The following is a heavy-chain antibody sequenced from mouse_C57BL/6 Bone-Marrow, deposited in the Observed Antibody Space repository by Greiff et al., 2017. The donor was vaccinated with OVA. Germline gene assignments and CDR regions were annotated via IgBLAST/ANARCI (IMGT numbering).Heavy chain of an antibody. CDR2: IHPNSGST. V-gene: IGHV1-64*01. CDR3: ARAGYYYGSGDY. Sequence: QVQLQQPGAELVKPGASVKLSCKASGYTFTSYWMHWVKQRPGQGLEWIGMIHPNSGSTNYNEKFKSKATLTVDKSSSTAYMQLSSLTSEDSAVYYCARAGYYYGSGDYWGQGTTLTVSS. D-gene: IGHD1-1*01. J-gene: IGHJ2*01. CDR1: GYTFTSYW.